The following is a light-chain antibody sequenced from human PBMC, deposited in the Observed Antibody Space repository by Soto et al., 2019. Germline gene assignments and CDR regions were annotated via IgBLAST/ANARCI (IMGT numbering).Light chain of an antibody. CDR3: QQRSNWPPRLT. J-gene: IGKJ4*01. V-gene: IGKV3-11*01. CDR1: QSVSSY. Sequence: ELVVTQSPATLSLSRGERATLSCRASQSVSSYLAWYQQKPGQAPRLLIYDASNRATGIPARFSGSGSGTDFTLTTSSLEPEDFAVYYCQQRSNWPPRLTFGGGTNVEIK. CDR2: DAS.